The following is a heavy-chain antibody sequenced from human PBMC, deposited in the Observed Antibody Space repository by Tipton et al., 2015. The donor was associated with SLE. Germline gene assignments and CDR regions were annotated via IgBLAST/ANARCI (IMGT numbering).Heavy chain of an antibody. CDR2: IYYHGRT. V-gene: IGHV4-39*01. CDR3: ARNKLLWFGEGNF. J-gene: IGHJ4*02. CDR1: GGSISSSSYY. Sequence: GLVKPSETLSLTCTVSGGSISSSSYYWGWIRQTPGKGLEWIGSIYYHGRTYYNPSLKSRVTMSVDTSKNQFSLKLSYVTAADTAVYYCARNKLLWFGEGNFWGQGTLVTVSS. D-gene: IGHD3-10*01.